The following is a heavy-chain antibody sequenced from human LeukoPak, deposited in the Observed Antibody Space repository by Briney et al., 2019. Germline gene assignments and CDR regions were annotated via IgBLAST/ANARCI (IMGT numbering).Heavy chain of an antibody. J-gene: IGHJ6*03. D-gene: IGHD2-15*01. CDR3: AKNADRGAYCSGGSCYPYYYYYTDV. CDR2: INSDGINT. V-gene: IGHV3-74*01. CDR1: GFTFSNYW. Sequence: GGSLRLSCAASGFTFSNYWMHWVRQAPGKGLVWVSRINSDGINTSYADSVKGRFTISRDNAKNTLNLQMNSLRAEDTAIYYCAKNADRGAYCSGGSCYPYYYYYTDVWGEGTTVTISS.